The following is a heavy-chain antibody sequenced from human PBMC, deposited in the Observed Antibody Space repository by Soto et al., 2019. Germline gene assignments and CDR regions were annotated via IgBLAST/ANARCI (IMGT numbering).Heavy chain of an antibody. CDR3: ERHARPPVWELLLGDDAFDI. V-gene: IGHV4-59*08. D-gene: IGHD1-26*01. J-gene: IGHJ3*02. CDR2: IYYSRST. CDR1: GGSISSYY. Sequence: SETLSLTCTVSGGSISSYYWSWIRQPPGKELEWIRYIYYSRSTDYNPSLKTRVTISVDTSKNQVSLKLSSVTAADTAVYVCERHARPPVWELLLGDDAFDIWGQGTMVTLSS.